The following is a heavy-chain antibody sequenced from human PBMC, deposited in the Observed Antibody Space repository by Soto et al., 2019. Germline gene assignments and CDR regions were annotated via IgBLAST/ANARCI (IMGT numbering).Heavy chain of an antibody. Sequence: EVQLVESGGDLVQPGGSLRLSCAASGFSFSNYWMTWVRQAPGKGLEWVANIKNDGSDKYYGASVKGRFTISRDNAKNSLYLQMDSLRAADPAVYYCARRELVSCGGDCYSKYFQYWGQGTLVTVSS. CDR2: IKNDGSDK. CDR3: ARRELVSCGGDCYSKYFQY. V-gene: IGHV3-7*01. D-gene: IGHD2-21*02. CDR1: GFSFSNYW. J-gene: IGHJ1*01.